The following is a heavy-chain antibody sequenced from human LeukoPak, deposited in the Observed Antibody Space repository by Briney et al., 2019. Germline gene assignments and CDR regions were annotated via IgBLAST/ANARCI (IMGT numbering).Heavy chain of an antibody. D-gene: IGHD4-17*01. V-gene: IGHV3-30*18. CDR3: AKDLGKAPTVTTPGYFDL. J-gene: IGHJ2*01. CDR1: GFTFSSYG. CDR2: ISYDGSNK. Sequence: GGSLRLPCAASGFTFSSYGMHWVRQAPGKGLEWVAVISYDGSNKYYADSVKGRFTISRDNSKNTLYLQMNSLRAEDTAVYYCAKDLGKAPTVTTPGYFDLWGRGTLVTVSS.